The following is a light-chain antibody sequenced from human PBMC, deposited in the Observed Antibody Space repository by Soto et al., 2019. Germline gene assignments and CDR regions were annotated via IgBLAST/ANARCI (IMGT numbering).Light chain of an antibody. J-gene: IGKJ4*01. CDR2: GIS. CDR1: QSIGSSY. Sequence: DIMLTLSPCTMSFSPAERATLSCRASQSIGSSYLGWYQQKPGQAPRLLIFGISSRATGIPDRFSGSGSGTDFTLTISRLEPEDFAVYYCQQYGSSPLTFGGGTKVDIK. CDR3: QQYGSSPLT. V-gene: IGKV3-20*01.